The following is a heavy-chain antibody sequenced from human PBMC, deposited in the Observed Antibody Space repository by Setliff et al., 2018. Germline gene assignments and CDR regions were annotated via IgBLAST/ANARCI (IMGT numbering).Heavy chain of an antibody. Sequence: SETLSLTCTVSGASVSGNSYYWGWIRQPPGKGLEWIASTYYSGNTYYNPSLKSRVTISVDTSKNQFSLKLTSVIAADTAVYYCARAPRYFDPTGSYFDFWGQGTLVTVSS. J-gene: IGHJ4*02. V-gene: IGHV4-39*07. D-gene: IGHD3-22*01. CDR3: ARAPRYFDPTGSYFDF. CDR2: TYYSGNT. CDR1: GASVSGNSYY.